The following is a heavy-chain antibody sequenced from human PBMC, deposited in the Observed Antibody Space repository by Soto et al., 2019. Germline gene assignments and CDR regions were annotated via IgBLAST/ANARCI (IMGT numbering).Heavy chain of an antibody. CDR2: IHYSGSI. Sequence: QVQLQQSGPGLVKPSQTLSLTCTVSGGSISYEYYHWTWIRQSPGKGLEWIGYIHYSGSIIYNPSLKSRGTISVDTSKTQFSLQLSSVTAADTAVYFCAREDDGGDRDYYGLDVWGQGTTVTVSS. CDR3: AREDDGGDRDYYGLDV. J-gene: IGHJ6*02. D-gene: IGHD2-21*02. V-gene: IGHV4-30-4*08. CDR1: GGSISYEYYH.